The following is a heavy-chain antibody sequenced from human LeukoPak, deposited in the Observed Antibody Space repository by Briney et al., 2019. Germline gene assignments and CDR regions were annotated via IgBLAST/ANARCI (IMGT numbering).Heavy chain of an antibody. CDR1: GFTFSSYW. D-gene: IGHD2/OR15-2a*01. Sequence: GGSLRLSCAASGFTFSSYWMSWVRQDPGKGLEWVANIKQDGSEKYYVDSVKGQFTISRDNARNSLYLQMNSLRAEDTAVYFCARGGLSIMGYWGQGTLVTVSS. V-gene: IGHV3-7*03. CDR2: IKQDGSEK. CDR3: ARGGLSIMGY. J-gene: IGHJ4*02.